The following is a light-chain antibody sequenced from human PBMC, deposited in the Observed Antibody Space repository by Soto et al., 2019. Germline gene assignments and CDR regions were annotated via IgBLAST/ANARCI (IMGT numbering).Light chain of an antibody. V-gene: IGKV1-17*01. CDR1: QGIRDA. CDR3: VPHSDYPFT. J-gene: IGKJ2*01. Sequence: DIQMNQSPSSLSASVGDRVTITCRASQGIRDALGWYQQKPGKVPKRLIYSASSLQNGVPSRFSGSGSETVFTLTIIRLQPEDFATYFCVPHSDYPFTFGQGTRLEI. CDR2: SAS.